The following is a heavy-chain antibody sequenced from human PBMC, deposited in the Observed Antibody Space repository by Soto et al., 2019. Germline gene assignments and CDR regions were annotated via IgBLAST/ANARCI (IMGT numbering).Heavy chain of an antibody. D-gene: IGHD2-2*01. CDR1: GFRFIDYY. J-gene: IGHJ4*02. Sequence: GSLRLSCAASGFRFIDYYIIWIRQAPGKGLEWVSYIRSSDNTRYYADSVKGRFTISRDNAKNSLYLQMNSLRAEDTAVYYCARGNALYDYWGQGILVTVSS. V-gene: IGHV3-11*01. CDR3: ARGNALYDY. CDR2: IRSSDNTR.